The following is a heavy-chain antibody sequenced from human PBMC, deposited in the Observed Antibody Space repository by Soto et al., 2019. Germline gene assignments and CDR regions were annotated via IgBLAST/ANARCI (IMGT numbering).Heavy chain of an antibody. CDR1: GFTFNNFA. J-gene: IGHJ4*02. V-gene: IGHV3-23*01. Sequence: VHLLGSGGDLVKPGGSLRLSCEVSGFTFNNFAMSWVRQSPGKGLEWVSTISSDGDLRHYAESVKGRFTISRDNSNSSLFLQMNSLRAEDTALYFCAKVRQRFLDILTGATNFDSWVQGTLVTVSS. CDR3: AKVRQRFLDILTGATNFDS. D-gene: IGHD3-9*01. CDR2: ISSDGDLR.